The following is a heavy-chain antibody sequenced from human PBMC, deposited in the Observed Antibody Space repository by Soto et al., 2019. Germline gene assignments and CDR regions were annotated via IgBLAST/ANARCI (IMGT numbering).Heavy chain of an antibody. D-gene: IGHD2-2*01. V-gene: IGHV4-30-2*01. J-gene: IGHJ5*02. CDR2: IYHSGST. CDR1: GCSISSGGYS. CDR3: ARVPDR. Sequence: SETLSLTCAVSGCSISSGGYSWSWIRQPPGKGLEWIGYIYHSGSTYYNPSLKSRGTISVDRSKNQFSLKLSSVTAADTAVYYCARVPDRWGQGTLVTVS.